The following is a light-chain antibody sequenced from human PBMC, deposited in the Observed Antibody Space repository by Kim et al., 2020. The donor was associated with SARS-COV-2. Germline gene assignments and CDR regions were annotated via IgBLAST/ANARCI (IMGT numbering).Light chain of an antibody. CDR2: GKH. V-gene: IGLV3-19*01. Sequence: ALGQTVRLTCQGDSLRNYYATWYQQRPGQAPTLVLYGKHDRPSGISDRFSGSASGNTASLTITGAQAEDEADYYCNSRDSTGDHVVFGGGTQLTVL. CDR1: SLRNYY. J-gene: IGLJ3*02. CDR3: NSRDSTGDHVV.